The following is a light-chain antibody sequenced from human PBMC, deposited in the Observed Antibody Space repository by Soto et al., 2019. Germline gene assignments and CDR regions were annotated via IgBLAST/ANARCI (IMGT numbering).Light chain of an antibody. CDR1: QSIIRW. CDR2: DAS. J-gene: IGKJ4*01. CDR3: QQRSNWPLT. V-gene: IGKV3-11*01. Sequence: TQSPSTLSASVGDRVTITCRASQSIIRWLAWYQQKPGQAPRLLIYDASNRATGIPARFSGSGSGTDFTLTISSLEPEDFAVYYCQQRSNWPLTFGGGTKVEIK.